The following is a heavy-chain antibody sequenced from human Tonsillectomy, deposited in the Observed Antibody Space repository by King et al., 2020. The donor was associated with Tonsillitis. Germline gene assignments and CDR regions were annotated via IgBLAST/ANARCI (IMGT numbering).Heavy chain of an antibody. D-gene: IGHD3-10*01. CDR1: GGSFSGYY. CDR2: INHSGSS. CDR3: ANFLGFGVEGVDV. J-gene: IGHJ6*02. V-gene: IGHV4-34*01. Sequence: VQLQQWGEGQLKPSETLSLTCAVYGGSFSGYYWSWLRQPPGKGLEWIGEINHSGSSNYNPSLKSRVTMSLDTSKNQFSLKLSSVTAADTAVYYCANFLGFGVEGVDVWGQGTTVTVSS.